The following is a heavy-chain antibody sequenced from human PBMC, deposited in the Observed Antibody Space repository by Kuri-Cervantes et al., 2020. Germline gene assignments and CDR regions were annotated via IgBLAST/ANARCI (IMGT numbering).Heavy chain of an antibody. D-gene: IGHD1-26*01. Sequence: GESLKISCAASGSTVSSNYMSWVRQAPGKGLEWVSAISGSGGSTYYADSVKGRFTISRDNSKNTLYLQMNSLGAEDTAVYYCAKDPEARGSYSVGYFQHWGQGTLVTVSS. CDR2: ISGSGGST. CDR1: GSTVSSNY. V-gene: IGHV3-23*01. J-gene: IGHJ1*01. CDR3: AKDPEARGSYSVGYFQH.